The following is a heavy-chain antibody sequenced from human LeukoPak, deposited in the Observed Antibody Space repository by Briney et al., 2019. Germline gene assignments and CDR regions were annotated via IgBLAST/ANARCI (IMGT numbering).Heavy chain of an antibody. CDR1: GFTFSSFG. CDR3: AREGPLYYDILTGYYQDY. D-gene: IGHD3-9*01. CDR2: ISSSSSYI. V-gene: IGHV3-21*01. J-gene: IGHJ4*02. Sequence: PGGSLRLSCAASGFTFSSFGMNWVRQAPGKGLEWVSSISSSSSYIYYADSVKGRFTISRDNAKNSLYLQMNSLRAEDTAVYYCAREGPLYYDILTGYYQDYWGQGTLVTVSS.